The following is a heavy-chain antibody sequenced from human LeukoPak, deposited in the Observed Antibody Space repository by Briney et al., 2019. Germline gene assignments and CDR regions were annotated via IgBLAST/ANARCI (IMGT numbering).Heavy chain of an antibody. CDR2: IWYDGSNK. Sequence: GGSLRLSCAASGFTFSSYGMHWVRQAPGKGLEWVAVIWYDGSNKYYADSVKGRFTISRDNSKNTLYLQMNSLRAEDTAVYYCARTVTGNWYFDLWGRGTLVTVSS. V-gene: IGHV3-33*01. CDR1: GFTFSSYG. D-gene: IGHD3-9*01. J-gene: IGHJ2*01. CDR3: ARTVTGNWYFDL.